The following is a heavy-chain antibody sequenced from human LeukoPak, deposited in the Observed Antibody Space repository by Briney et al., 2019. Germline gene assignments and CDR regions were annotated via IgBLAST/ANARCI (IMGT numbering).Heavy chain of an antibody. CDR2: ISYDGSNK. D-gene: IGHD3-3*01. Sequence: GGSLGLSCAASGFTFSSYGMHWVRQAPGKGLEWEAVISYDGSNKYYADSVKGRFTISRDNSKNTLYLQMNSLRAEDTAVYYCAKDRASTYYDFWSGHGLRYYYYGMDVWGQGTTVTVSS. CDR3: AKDRASTYYDFWSGHGLRYYYYGMDV. J-gene: IGHJ6*02. CDR1: GFTFSSYG. V-gene: IGHV3-30*18.